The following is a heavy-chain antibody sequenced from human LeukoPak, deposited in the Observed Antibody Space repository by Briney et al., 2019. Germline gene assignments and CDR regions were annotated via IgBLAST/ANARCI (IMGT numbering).Heavy chain of an antibody. D-gene: IGHD1-26*01. Sequence: SETLSLTCTVSGGSISSSSYYWGWIRQPPGKGLEWIGSIYYSGSTYYNPSLKSRVTISVDTSKNQFSLKLSSVTAADTAVYYCAREPIVGATQDYWGQGTLVTVSS. V-gene: IGHV4-39*02. J-gene: IGHJ4*02. CDR2: IYYSGST. CDR1: GGSISSSSYY. CDR3: AREPIVGATQDY.